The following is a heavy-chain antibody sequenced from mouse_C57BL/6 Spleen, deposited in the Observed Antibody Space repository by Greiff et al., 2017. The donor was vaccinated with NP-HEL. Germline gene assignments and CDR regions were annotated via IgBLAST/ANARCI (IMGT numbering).Heavy chain of an antibody. CDR3: ARHDYGSSFFAY. CDR2: IDPSDSYT. V-gene: IGHV1-59*01. CDR1: GYTFTSYW. D-gene: IGHD1-1*01. Sequence: QVQLQQPGAELVRPGTSVKLSCKASGYTFTSYWMHWVKQRPGQGLEWIGVIDPSDSYTNYNQKFKGKATLTVDTSSSTAYLQRSSLTSEDSAVYYCARHDYGSSFFAYWGQGTLVTVSA. J-gene: IGHJ3*01.